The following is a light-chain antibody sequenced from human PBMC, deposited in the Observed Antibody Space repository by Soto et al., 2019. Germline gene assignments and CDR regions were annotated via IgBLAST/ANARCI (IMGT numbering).Light chain of an antibody. J-gene: IGLJ1*01. Sequence: QLVLTQSPSASASLGASVKLTCTLSSGHSSYAIAWHQQHPEKGPRYLMKLNSDGSHSKGDGIPDRFSGSSSGAERYLTISSLQSEDEADYYCQTWGPGFYVFGTGTKVTVL. CDR2: LNSDGSH. CDR1: SGHSSYA. CDR3: QTWGPGFYV. V-gene: IGLV4-69*01.